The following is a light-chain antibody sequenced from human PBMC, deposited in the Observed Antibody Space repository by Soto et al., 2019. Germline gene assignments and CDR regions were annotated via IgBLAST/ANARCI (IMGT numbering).Light chain of an antibody. V-gene: IGKV1-39*01. CDR1: QNIRSY. J-gene: IGKJ2*01. CDR2: AAS. CDR3: QQGYSTPPYT. Sequence: DIQMTQSPSSLSASVGDRVTITCRTSQNIRSYLNWYQQKPGKAPKLLISAASSLQSGVPSRFSGSGAGTDFTLTIPSLQPEDFATYYCQQGYSTPPYTFGQGTKLEMK.